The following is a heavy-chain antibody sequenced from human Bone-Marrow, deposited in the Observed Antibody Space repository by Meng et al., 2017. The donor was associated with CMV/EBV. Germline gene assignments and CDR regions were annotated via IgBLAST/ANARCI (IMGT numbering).Heavy chain of an antibody. CDR2: ISFDGSNE. CDR1: GFTFSNYV. V-gene: IGHV3-30-3*01. CDR3: AKDCSGGTCWDYYYSGMDV. D-gene: IGHD2-15*01. Sequence: SCAASGFTFSNYVMHWVRQAPGKGLEWVAVISFDGSNEYYADSVKGRFSISRDNSKNTLYVQMNSLRPEETAVYYCAKDCSGGTCWDYYYSGMDVWGQGTTVTVSS. J-gene: IGHJ6*02.